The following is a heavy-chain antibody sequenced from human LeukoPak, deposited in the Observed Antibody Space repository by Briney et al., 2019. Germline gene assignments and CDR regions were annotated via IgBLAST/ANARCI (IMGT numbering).Heavy chain of an antibody. CDR3: AKDDCSSTSCGAYYYYYYGMDV. D-gene: IGHD2-2*01. CDR1: GSTFSSYG. J-gene: IGHJ6*04. CDR2: ISYDGSNK. Sequence: PGGSLRLSCAASGSTFSSYGMHWVRQAPGKGLEWVAVISYDGSNKYYADSVKGRFTISRDNSKNTLYLQMNSLRAEDTAVYYCAKDDCSSTSCGAYYYYYYGMDVWGKGTTVTVSS. V-gene: IGHV3-30*18.